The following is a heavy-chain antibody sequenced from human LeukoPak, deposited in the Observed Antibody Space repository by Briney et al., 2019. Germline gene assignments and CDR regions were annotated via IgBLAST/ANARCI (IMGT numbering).Heavy chain of an antibody. CDR1: GSSISSYY. CDR3: ARGTTGTFRWFDP. J-gene: IGHJ5*02. CDR2: IYYSGST. V-gene: IGHV4-59*01. Sequence: SETLSLTCTVSGSSISSYYWSWIRQPPGKGLEWIGYIYYSGSTNYNPSLKSRVTISVDTSKNQFSLKLSSVTAADTAVYYCARGTTGTFRWFDPWGQGTLVTVSS. D-gene: IGHD1-1*01.